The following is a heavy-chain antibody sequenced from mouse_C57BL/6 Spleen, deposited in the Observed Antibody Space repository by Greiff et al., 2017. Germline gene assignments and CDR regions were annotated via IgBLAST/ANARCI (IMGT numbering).Heavy chain of an antibody. J-gene: IGHJ2*01. CDR2: IDPSDSET. CDR3: TRGNWDYFDY. V-gene: IGHV1-52*01. D-gene: IGHD4-1*01. CDR1: GYTFTSYW. Sequence: VKLQQPGAELVRPGSSVKLSCTASGYTFTSYWMHWVKQRPIQGLEWIGNIDPSDSETHYNQKFKYKATLTVDKSSSTAYMQLSSLTSEDAAVYYCTRGNWDYFDYWGQGTTLTVSS.